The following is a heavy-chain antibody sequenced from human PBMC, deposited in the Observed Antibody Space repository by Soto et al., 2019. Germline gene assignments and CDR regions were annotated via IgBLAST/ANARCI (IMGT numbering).Heavy chain of an antibody. CDR3: ARGMDNNKVGW. CDR2: ICCSGST. J-gene: IGHJ4*02. D-gene: IGHD1-1*01. V-gene: IGHV4-61*08. CDR1: GDSVRRADSY. Sequence: SETQSLTCPVSGDSVRRADSYWSWIRQPPGKGLEWIGYICCSGSTEYNPSLRGRVIISVDTSKNQLSLKLSTVTAADTAVYFCARGMDNNKVGWWGQGTLVTVSS.